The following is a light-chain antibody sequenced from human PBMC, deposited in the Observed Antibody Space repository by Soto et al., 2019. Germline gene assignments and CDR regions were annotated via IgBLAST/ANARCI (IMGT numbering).Light chain of an antibody. Sequence: QPVLTQPASVSGSPGQSITISCTGTSSDVGGYNYVSWYQQHPGKAPKIMIYEVSNRPSGVSNRFSGSKSGNTASLTISGLQAEDEADYYCSSYTSSSTHWVFGGGTKLTVL. CDR2: EVS. V-gene: IGLV2-14*01. CDR1: SSDVGGYNY. J-gene: IGLJ3*02. CDR3: SSYTSSSTHWV.